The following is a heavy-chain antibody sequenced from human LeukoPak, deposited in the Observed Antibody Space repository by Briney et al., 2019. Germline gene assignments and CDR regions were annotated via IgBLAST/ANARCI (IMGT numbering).Heavy chain of an antibody. CDR3: ARASTRVVTVSITVAGTVDC. CDR1: GFTFSSFG. CDR2: IWYDGSNK. Sequence: PGGSLRLSCAASGFTFSSFGMHWVRQAPGKGLEWVAVIWYDGSNKYYADSVKGRFTISRDNSNNTLYLQMNSLRAEDTAVYYCARASTRVVTVSITVAGTVDCWGQGTLVTVSS. V-gene: IGHV3-33*08. J-gene: IGHJ4*02. D-gene: IGHD6-19*01.